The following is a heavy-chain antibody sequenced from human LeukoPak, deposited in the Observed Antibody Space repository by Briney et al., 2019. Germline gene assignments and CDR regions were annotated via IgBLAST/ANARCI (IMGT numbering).Heavy chain of an antibody. J-gene: IGHJ5*02. Sequence: SQTLSLTCAVSGGSISSGGYSWSWIRQPPGKGLEWIGSIYYSGSTYYNPSLKSRVTISVDTSKNQFSLKLSSVTAADTAVYYCARNLGYCSSTSCYPTYNWFDPWGQGTLVTVSS. CDR3: ARNLGYCSSTSCYPTYNWFDP. CDR1: GGSISSGGYS. V-gene: IGHV4-30-2*03. D-gene: IGHD2-2*01. CDR2: IYYSGST.